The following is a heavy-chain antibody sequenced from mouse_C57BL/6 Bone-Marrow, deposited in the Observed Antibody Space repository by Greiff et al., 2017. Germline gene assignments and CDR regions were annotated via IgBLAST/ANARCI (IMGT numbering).Heavy chain of an antibody. CDR3: ARYPYYCGRMWFAY. Sequence: EVKLMESGGGLVQPGGSLRLSCAASVFTFTDYYMSWVRQPPGKALELLGFIRNKANGYTSEYSASVKGRFTISRDNSQSILYLQMHALRAEDSATYYCARYPYYCGRMWFAYWGQGTLVTVSA. D-gene: IGHD1-1*01. V-gene: IGHV7-3*01. J-gene: IGHJ3*01. CDR1: VFTFTDYY. CDR2: IRNKANGYTS.